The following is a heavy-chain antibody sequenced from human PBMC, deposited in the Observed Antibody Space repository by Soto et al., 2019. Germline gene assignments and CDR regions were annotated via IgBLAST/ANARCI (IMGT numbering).Heavy chain of an antibody. CDR3: ANRDTSMVTRYYYGMDV. CDR1: GFRFSNYA. Sequence: EVQLLESGGGLVQPGGSLRLSCAASGFRFSNYAMSWVGQAPGKGREWVSAITDSGDTTYYADSVKGRFTISRDNSKNMLYLQMSSLRAEDTAVYYCANRDTSMVTRYYYGMDVWGQGTTVTVSS. J-gene: IGHJ6*02. V-gene: IGHV3-23*01. D-gene: IGHD5-18*01. CDR2: ITDSGDTT.